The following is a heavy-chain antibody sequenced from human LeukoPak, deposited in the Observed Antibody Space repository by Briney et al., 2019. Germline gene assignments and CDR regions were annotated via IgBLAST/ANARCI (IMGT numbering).Heavy chain of an antibody. Sequence: SQTLSLTCAISGDSVSSNSAAWNWIRQSPSRGLEWLGRTYYRSKWYNDYAVSVKSRITINPDTSKNQFSLQLTSVTPEDTAVYYCARGIYGYCSGASCYGFVYWGQGTLVTVSS. CDR2: TYYRSKWYN. D-gene: IGHD2-2*01. J-gene: IGHJ4*02. CDR1: GDSVSSNSAA. V-gene: IGHV6-1*01. CDR3: ARGIYGYCSGASCYGFVY.